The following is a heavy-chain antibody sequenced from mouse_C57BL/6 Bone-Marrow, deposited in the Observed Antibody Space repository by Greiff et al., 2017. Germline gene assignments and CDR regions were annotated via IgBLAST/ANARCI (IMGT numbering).Heavy chain of an antibody. CDR1: GFTFSSYA. CDR2: ISDGGSYT. J-gene: IGHJ1*03. V-gene: IGHV5-4*01. CDR3: AREDDGDWYFDV. Sequence: EVQVVESGGGLVKPGGSLKLSCAASGFTFSSYAMSWVRQTPEKRLEWVATISDGGSYTYYPDNVKGRFTISRDNDKNNLYLQMSHLKSEDTAMYYCAREDDGDWYFDVWGTGTTVTVSS. D-gene: IGHD2-12*01.